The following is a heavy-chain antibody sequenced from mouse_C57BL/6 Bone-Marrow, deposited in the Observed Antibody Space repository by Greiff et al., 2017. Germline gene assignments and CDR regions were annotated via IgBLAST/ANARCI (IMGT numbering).Heavy chain of an antibody. V-gene: IGHV1-82*01. D-gene: IGHD2-12*01. J-gene: IGHJ3*01. CDR1: GYAFSSSW. Sequence: VKLMESGPELVKPGASVKISCKASGYAFSSSWMNWVKQRPGKGLEWIGRIYPGDGDTNYNGKFKGKATLTADKSSSTAYMQLSSLTSEDSAVYFCARYRGGFAYWGQGTLVTVSA. CDR3: ARYRGGFAY. CDR2: IYPGDGDT.